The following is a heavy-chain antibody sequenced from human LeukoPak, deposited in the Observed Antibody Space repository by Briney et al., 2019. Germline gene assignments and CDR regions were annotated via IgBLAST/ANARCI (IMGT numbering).Heavy chain of an antibody. CDR1: GFPFSRYW. CDR2: IKQDGSEK. CDR3: ARGFRAFDF. J-gene: IGHJ3*01. V-gene: IGHV3-7*02. Sequence: GGSLRLSCAASGFPFSRYWLSWVRQAPGKGLEWVANIKQDGSEKYYVDSVKGRFTISRDNTENSLYLQMDSLRAEDTAVYYCARGFRAFDFWAQGTMVTVSS.